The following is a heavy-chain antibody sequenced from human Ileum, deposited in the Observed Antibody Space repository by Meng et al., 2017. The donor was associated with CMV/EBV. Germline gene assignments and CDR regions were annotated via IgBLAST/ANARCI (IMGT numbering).Heavy chain of an antibody. Sequence: GSGVALSIYWMHWVRTCPGKGLMWVSRIKSDGSSRNYADSEKDRFTISRNNAKNTLYLQMNSLRAEDTAVYYCARGYCSSNSCLFDYWGQGTLVTVSS. CDR3: ARGYCSSNSCLFDY. CDR2: IKSDGSSR. CDR1: GVALSIYW. J-gene: IGHJ4*02. D-gene: IGHD2-2*01. V-gene: IGHV3-74*01.